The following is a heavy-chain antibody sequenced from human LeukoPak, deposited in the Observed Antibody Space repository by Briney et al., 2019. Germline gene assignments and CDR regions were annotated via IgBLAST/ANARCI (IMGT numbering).Heavy chain of an antibody. CDR3: AGDSPVAGTGGNWFDP. CDR1: GGSISSYY. CDR2: IYYSGST. Sequence: SETLSLTCTVSGGSISSYYWSWIRQPPGKGLEWIGYIYYSGSTNYNPSLKSRVTISVDTSKNQFSLKLSSVTAADTAVYYCAGDSPVAGTGGNWFDPWGQGTLVTVSS. D-gene: IGHD6-19*01. V-gene: IGHV4-59*01. J-gene: IGHJ5*02.